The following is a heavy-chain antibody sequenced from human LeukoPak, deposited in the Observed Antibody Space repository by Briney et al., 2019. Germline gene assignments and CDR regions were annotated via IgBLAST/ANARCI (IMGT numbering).Heavy chain of an antibody. CDR2: ISHDGGEE. D-gene: IGHD3-10*01. CDR1: GFIFSTFG. J-gene: IGHJ6*02. Sequence: GGSLRLSCAASGFIFSTFGMLWFRQAPGKGLEWVALISHDGGEEFYGDSVKGRFTVSRDNSKSVMHLQMDSLRVEDTAVYYCARVVEQHVAYYYGLDVWGQGTTVTVS. V-gene: IGHV3-30-3*01. CDR3: ARVVEQHVAYYYGLDV.